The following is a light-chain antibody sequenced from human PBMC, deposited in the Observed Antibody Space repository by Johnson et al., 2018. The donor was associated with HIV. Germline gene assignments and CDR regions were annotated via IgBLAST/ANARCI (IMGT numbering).Light chain of an antibody. Sequence: QSVLTQPPSVSAAPGQKVTISCSGSSSNIGNNYVSWYQQLPGRAPKLLIYDNNKRPSGIPDRFSGSKSGTSATLGITGLQTGDDADYYCGTWDSSLRVGCFGTVTKVTVL. CDR3: GTWDSSLRVGC. CDR1: SSNIGNNY. V-gene: IGLV1-51*01. CDR2: DNN. J-gene: IGLJ1*01.